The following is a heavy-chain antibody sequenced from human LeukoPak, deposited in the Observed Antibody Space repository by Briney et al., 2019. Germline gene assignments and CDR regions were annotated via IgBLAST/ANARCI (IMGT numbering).Heavy chain of an antibody. J-gene: IGHJ4*02. CDR1: GYTLTELS. Sequence: GASVKVSCKASGYTLTELSMHWVRQAPGKGLEWMGGFDPEDGETIYAQKFQGRVTMTEDTSTDTAYMELSSLRSEDTAVYYCATPRFDSSSWYNFDYWGQGTLVTVSS. V-gene: IGHV1-24*01. CDR3: ATPRFDSSSWYNFDY. CDR2: FDPEDGET. D-gene: IGHD6-13*01.